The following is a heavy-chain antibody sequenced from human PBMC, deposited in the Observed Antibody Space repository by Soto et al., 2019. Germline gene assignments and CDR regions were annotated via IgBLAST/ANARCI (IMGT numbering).Heavy chain of an antibody. CDR1: HATFTGYT. D-gene: IGHD4-17*01. Sequence: QVHLVQSETEVKEPGASVTVSCKTSHATFTGYTINWVRQAPGQGLEWLGWISSLSGNTYYARDFQDRLTMTTNTSATTAYMEHRSLRSCDTAVYFCARGTVTSGRWFGPWGQGTLVTVSS. J-gene: IGHJ5*02. CDR3: ARGTVTSGRWFGP. CDR2: ISSLSGNT. V-gene: IGHV1-18*04.